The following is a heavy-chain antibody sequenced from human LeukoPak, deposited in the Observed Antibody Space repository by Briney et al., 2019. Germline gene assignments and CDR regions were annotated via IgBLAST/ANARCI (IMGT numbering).Heavy chain of an antibody. CDR3: ARDPGELAGNWFDP. CDR2: IIPIFGTA. D-gene: IGHD1-26*01. V-gene: IGHV1-69*13. CDR1: GGTFISYA. J-gene: IGHJ5*02. Sequence: SVKVSCTASGGTFISYAISWVRQAPGQGLEWMGGIIPIFGTANYAQKFQGRVTITADESTSTAYMELSSLRSEDTAVYYCARDPGELAGNWFDPWGQGTLVTVSS.